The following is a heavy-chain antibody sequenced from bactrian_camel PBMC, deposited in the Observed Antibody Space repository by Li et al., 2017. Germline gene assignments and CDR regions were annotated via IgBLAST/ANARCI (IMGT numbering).Heavy chain of an antibody. J-gene: IGHJ4*01. Sequence: VQLVESGGGLVQPGGSLRLSCAVSGYTYSSYCMGWFRQAPGNEREGVAAIRRHSGTTFYADSVKGRFTISRDNAKNTVYLQMNSLKPEDTAVYTCVRGWDDDTWSFNYWGQGTQVTVS. CDR1: GYTYSSYC. CDR2: IRRHSGTT. D-gene: IGHD3*01. V-gene: IGHV3S40*01. CDR3: VRGWDDDTWSFNY.